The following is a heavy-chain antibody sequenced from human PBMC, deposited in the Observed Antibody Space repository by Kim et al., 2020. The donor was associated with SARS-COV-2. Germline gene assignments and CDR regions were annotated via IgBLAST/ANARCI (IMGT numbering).Heavy chain of an antibody. D-gene: IGHD6-13*01. V-gene: IGHV3-73*01. Sequence: GGSLRLSCAASGFTFSGSAMHWVRQASGKGLEWVGRIRSKANSYATAYAASVKGRFTISRDDSKNTAYLQMNSLKTEDTAVYYCTRAPYPSSSQGYYYYYGMDVWGQGTTVTVSS. CDR3: TRAPYPSSSQGYYYYYGMDV. CDR2: IRSKANSYAT. J-gene: IGHJ6*02. CDR1: GFTFSGSA.